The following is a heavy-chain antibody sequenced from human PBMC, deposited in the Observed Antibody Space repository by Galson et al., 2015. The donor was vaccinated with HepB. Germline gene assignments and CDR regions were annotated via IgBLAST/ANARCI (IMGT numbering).Heavy chain of an antibody. D-gene: IGHD1-26*01. CDR3: ARDMGSGDAFDI. V-gene: IGHV1-2*02. J-gene: IGHJ3*02. CDR1: GYTFTGYY. CDR2: INPNSGGT. Sequence: QSGAEVKKPGESLTVSCKASGYTFTGYYMHWVRQAPGQGLEWMGWINPNSGGTNYAQKFQGRVTMTRDTSISTAYMELSRLRSDDTAVYYCARDMGSGDAFDIWGQGTMVTVSS.